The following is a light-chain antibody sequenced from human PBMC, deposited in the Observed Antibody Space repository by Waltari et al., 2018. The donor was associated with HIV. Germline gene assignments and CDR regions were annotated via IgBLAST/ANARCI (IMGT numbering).Light chain of an antibody. J-gene: IGLJ2*01. V-gene: IGLV2-14*03. Sequence: TISCTGTTSDVGGYNSVSWYQQHPAKAPKLVILDVSNRPSGVSNRFSGSKSGNTASLTISGLQAEDEAYYYCSSYTNSDTVVFGGGTKVTVL. CDR2: DVS. CDR1: TSDVGGYNS. CDR3: SSYTNSDTVV.